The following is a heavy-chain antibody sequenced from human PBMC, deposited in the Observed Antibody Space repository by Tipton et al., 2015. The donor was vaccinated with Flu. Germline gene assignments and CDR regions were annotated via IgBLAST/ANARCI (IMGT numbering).Heavy chain of an antibody. J-gene: IGHJ6*02. D-gene: IGHD3/OR15-3a*01. CDR3: ARGPQGPVWTYDYGMDV. Sequence: SLRLSCAASGFTVTSSYMSWVRQAPGKGLEWVSVIYGGGTIDYADSVKGRFTISRDKSKNALYLQMSSLRAEDTAVYYCARGPQGPVWTYDYGMDVWGQGTTVTVSS. V-gene: IGHV3-53*01. CDR1: GFTVTSSY. CDR2: IYGGGTI.